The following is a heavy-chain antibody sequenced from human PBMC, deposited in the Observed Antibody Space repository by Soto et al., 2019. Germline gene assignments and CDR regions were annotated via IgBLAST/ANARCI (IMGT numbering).Heavy chain of an antibody. CDR3: ARDRLHDFWSGYYSYYYYGMDV. J-gene: IGHJ6*02. CDR2: IYTSGST. D-gene: IGHD3-3*01. Sequence: LSLTCTVSGGSISSYYWSWIRQPAGKGLEWIGRIYTSGSTNYNPSLKSRVTMSVDTSKNQFSLKLSSVTAADTAVYYCARDRLHDFWSGYYSYYYYGMDVWGQGTTVTVSS. CDR1: GGSISSYY. V-gene: IGHV4-4*07.